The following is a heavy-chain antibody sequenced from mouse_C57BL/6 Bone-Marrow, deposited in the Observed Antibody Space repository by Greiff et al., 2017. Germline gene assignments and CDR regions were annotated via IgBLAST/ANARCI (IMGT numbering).Heavy chain of an antibody. Sequence: VQLQQPGAELVKPGASVKMSCKASGYTFTSSWITWVKQRPGQGLAWIGDIYPGSGSTNYNEKFKSKATLAVDTSSSTAYMQLSSLTSEDSAVYYCSTVPDYWGQGTTLTVSS. V-gene: IGHV1-55*01. D-gene: IGHD1-1*01. CDR3: STVPDY. CDR1: GYTFTSSW. J-gene: IGHJ2*01. CDR2: IYPGSGST.